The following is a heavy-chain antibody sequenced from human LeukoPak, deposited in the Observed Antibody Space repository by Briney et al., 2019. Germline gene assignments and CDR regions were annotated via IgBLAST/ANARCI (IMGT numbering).Heavy chain of an antibody. Sequence: ASVKVSCKASGYTFTGYYMHWVRQAPGQGLEWMGWINPNSGGTNSAQKFQGRVTMTRDTSISTAYMELSRLRSDDTAVYYCARDVGEYCSSTNCYASHYWGQGTLVTVSS. CDR1: GYTFTGYY. J-gene: IGHJ4*02. D-gene: IGHD2-2*01. V-gene: IGHV1-2*02. CDR3: ARDVGEYCSSTNCYASHY. CDR2: INPNSGGT.